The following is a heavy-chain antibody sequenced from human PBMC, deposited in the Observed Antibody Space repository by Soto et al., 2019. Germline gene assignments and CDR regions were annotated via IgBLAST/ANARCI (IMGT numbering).Heavy chain of an antibody. J-gene: IGHJ4*02. V-gene: IGHV1-18*01. D-gene: IGHD1-26*01. Sequence: GASVKVSCKASGYTFSDFGISWVRQAPGQGLEWMGGISADNGNTKNAQNFQGRVTLTTDTSTSTAYMELRSLRSDDTAVYYCARCSRYIGSAPNFDYWGQGTLVTVSS. CDR1: GYTFSDFG. CDR2: ISADNGNT. CDR3: ARCSRYIGSAPNFDY.